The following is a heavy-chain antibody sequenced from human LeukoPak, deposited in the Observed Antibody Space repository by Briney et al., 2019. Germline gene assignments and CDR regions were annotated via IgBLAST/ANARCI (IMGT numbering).Heavy chain of an antibody. D-gene: IGHD6-19*01. Sequence: SQTLSLTCAISGDSVSSNSAAWNWIRQSPSRGLEWLGRTYYRSKWYNDYAVSVKSRITINPDTSKNQFSLQLNSVTPEDTAVYYCARGGGVAGSYYYYGMDVWGQGTTVTVSS. J-gene: IGHJ6*02. V-gene: IGHV6-1*01. CDR3: ARGGGVAGSYYYYGMDV. CDR2: TYYRSKWYN. CDR1: GDSVSSNSAA.